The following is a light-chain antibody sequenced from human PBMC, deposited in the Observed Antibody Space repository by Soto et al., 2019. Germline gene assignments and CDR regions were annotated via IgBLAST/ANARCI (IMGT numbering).Light chain of an antibody. CDR1: RSVNSN. J-gene: IGKJ2*01. CDR2: GAS. Sequence: EMVMTQSPATLSVSPGERATLSCRASRSVNSNLAWYQQKPGQAPRPLIYGASTRATGIPARFSGSGSGTEFTLTISSLQSEDFAVYYCQQYNDWPYAFGQGTKLEIK. V-gene: IGKV3-15*01. CDR3: QQYNDWPYA.